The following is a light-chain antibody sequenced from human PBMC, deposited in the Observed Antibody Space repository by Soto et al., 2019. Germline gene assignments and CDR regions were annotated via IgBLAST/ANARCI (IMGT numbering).Light chain of an antibody. Sequence: DIVMTQSPDSLAVSLGERATINCKSSQSVLYSSNNKNYLAWYQQKPGQPPKLLIYRASTRESGVPDRFSGSGYGTDFTLTISSLQAEDVAVYYCQQYYSAPWTFGQGTKVEIK. V-gene: IGKV4-1*01. CDR2: RAS. CDR3: QQYYSAPWT. J-gene: IGKJ1*01. CDR1: QSVLYSSNNKNY.